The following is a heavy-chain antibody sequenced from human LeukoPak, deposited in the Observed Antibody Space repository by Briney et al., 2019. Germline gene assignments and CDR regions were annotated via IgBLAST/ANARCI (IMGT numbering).Heavy chain of an antibody. CDR1: GYTFTGYY. V-gene: IGHV1-2*02. CDR3: ASQNDVVVVAATGSFDY. Sequence: GASVKVSCKASGYTFTGYYMHWVRQAPGQGLEWMGWINPNSGGTNYAQKFQGRVTMTRDTSISTAYMDLSRLRSDDTAVYYCASQNDVVVVAATGSFDYWGQGTLVTVSS. CDR2: INPNSGGT. D-gene: IGHD2-15*01. J-gene: IGHJ4*02.